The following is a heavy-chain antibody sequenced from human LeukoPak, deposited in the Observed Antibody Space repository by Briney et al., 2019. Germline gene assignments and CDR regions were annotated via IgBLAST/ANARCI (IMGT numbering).Heavy chain of an antibody. D-gene: IGHD6-13*01. Sequence: QPGGSLRLSCAASGFTFSSDAMRWVRQAPGKGGEWVSAICGSRRSPYSAASVHGRFTISIHNSNNPLYLLMNSLRADDTAVYYCAILYSSSCFDYCGQGTLATVSS. CDR2: ICGSRRSP. J-gene: IGHJ4*02. V-gene: IGHV3-23*01. CDR3: AILYSSSCFDY. CDR1: GFTFSSDA.